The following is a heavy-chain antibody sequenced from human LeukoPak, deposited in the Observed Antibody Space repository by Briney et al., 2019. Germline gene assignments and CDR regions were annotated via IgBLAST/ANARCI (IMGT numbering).Heavy chain of an antibody. CDR1: GGSISSSSYY. CDR3: ARGEGELGMVDY. V-gene: IGHV4-39*07. D-gene: IGHD7-27*01. CDR2: IYYSGST. Sequence: SETLSLTCTVSGGSISSSSYYWGWIRQPPGKGLEWIGSIYYSGSTYYNPSLKSRVTISVDTSKNQFSLKLSSVTAADTAVYYCARGEGELGMVDYWGQGTLVTVSS. J-gene: IGHJ4*02.